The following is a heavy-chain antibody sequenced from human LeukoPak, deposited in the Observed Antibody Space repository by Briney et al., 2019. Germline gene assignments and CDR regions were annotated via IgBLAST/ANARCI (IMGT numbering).Heavy chain of an antibody. Sequence: RSSETLSLTCTVSGDSFSSVTDYWAWIRQPPGKGLEWIASGDYSGGTYYNPSLESRVAISADMSKNQFSLKLTSVTGADTAVYYCAGERGEEYSSGWYKRNYFDNWGRESGSPSPQ. V-gene: IGHV4-39*07. CDR2: GDYSGGT. J-gene: IGHJ4*02. CDR3: AGERGEEYSSGWYKRNYFDN. CDR1: GDSFSSVTDY. D-gene: IGHD6-19*01.